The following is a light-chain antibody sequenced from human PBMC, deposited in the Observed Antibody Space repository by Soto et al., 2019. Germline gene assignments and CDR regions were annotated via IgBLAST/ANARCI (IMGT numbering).Light chain of an antibody. CDR1: QSVTTQ. CDR2: GAS. J-gene: IGKJ1*01. CDR3: QKYGGSTRT. Sequence: VLTRSPGTLSLYPGERATLSCRASQSVTTQLAWYQQKPGQAPRLIIHGASSRATGVPDRITGSGSGTDFTLSISRLEPEDFAVYYCQKYGGSTRTFGPGTKV. V-gene: IGKV3-20*01.